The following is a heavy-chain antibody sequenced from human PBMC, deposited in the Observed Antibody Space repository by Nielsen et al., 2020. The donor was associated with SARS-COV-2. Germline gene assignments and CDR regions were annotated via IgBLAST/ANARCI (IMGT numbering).Heavy chain of an antibody. CDR1: GFTFSSYA. CDR2: ISYDGSNK. D-gene: IGHD3-22*01. CDR3: AREMIVVGLGAFDI. J-gene: IGHJ3*02. Sequence: GESLKISCAASGFTFSSYAMHWVRQAPGKGLEWVAVISYDGSNKYYADSVKGRFTISRDNSKNTLYLQMNSLRAEDTAVYYCAREMIVVGLGAFDIWGQGTMVTVSS. V-gene: IGHV3-30*04.